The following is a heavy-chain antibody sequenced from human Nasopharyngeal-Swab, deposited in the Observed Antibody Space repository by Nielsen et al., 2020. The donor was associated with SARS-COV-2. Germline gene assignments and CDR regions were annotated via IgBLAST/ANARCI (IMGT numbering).Heavy chain of an antibody. J-gene: IGHJ6*03. Sequence: SETLSLTCTVSGGSISSYYWSWIRQHPGKGLEWIGYIYYSGSTNYNPSLKSRVTISVDTSKNQFSLKLSSVTAADTAVYYCARTGYSSSWYNRYYYYYMDVWGKGTTVTVSS. D-gene: IGHD6-13*01. V-gene: IGHV4-59*01. CDR3: ARTGYSSSWYNRYYYYYMDV. CDR1: GGSISSYY. CDR2: IYYSGST.